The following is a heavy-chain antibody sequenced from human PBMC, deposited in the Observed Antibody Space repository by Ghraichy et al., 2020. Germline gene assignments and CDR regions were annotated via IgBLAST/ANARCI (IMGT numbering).Heavy chain of an antibody. CDR3: ARGLEYSSSSGDTSFDY. CDR1: GGSISNYY. D-gene: IGHD6-6*01. J-gene: IGHJ4*02. V-gene: IGHV4-59*01. CDR2: IYYSGST. Sequence: SLTCTVSGGSISNYYWSWIRQSPGKGLEWIGHIYYSGSTNYNPSLKSRVTISVDTSKNQFSLKLSFVTAADTAVYYCARGLEYSSSSGDTSFDYWGQGTLVTVSS.